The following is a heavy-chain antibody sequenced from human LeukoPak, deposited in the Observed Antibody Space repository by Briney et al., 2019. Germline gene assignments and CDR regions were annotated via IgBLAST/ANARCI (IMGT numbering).Heavy chain of an antibody. CDR2: IFYRGSL. CDR3: ARVALSNYYDSSGPPEA. V-gene: IGHV4-59*01. J-gene: IGHJ5*02. D-gene: IGHD3-22*01. Sequence: SETLSLTCNVSGASISHYYWNWIRQPPGKGLEWIGYIFYRGSLNYNPSLKSRVTISGDTSKNQFSLKLSSVTAADTAVYYCARVALSNYYDSSGPPEAWGQGTLVTVSS. CDR1: GASISHYY.